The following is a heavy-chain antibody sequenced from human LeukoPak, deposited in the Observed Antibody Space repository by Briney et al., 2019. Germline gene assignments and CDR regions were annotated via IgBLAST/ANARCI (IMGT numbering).Heavy chain of an antibody. J-gene: IGHJ4*02. V-gene: IGHV3-23*01. CDR3: AKVDLYGGNSN. D-gene: IGHD4-17*01. Sequence: GGSLRLSCAASGFTFSSYAMSWVRQAPGKGLEWVSAIGGSGGSTYYADSVKGRFTISRDNSKNTLYLQMNSLRAEDTAVYYCAKVDLYGGNSNWGQGTLVTVSS. CDR2: IGGSGGST. CDR1: GFTFSSYA.